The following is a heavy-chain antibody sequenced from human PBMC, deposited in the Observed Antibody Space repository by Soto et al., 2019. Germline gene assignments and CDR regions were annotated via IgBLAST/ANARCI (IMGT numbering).Heavy chain of an antibody. J-gene: IGHJ6*02. CDR1: GYSFTSYW. CDR2: IYPGDSDT. CDR3: ARHSPPITGTPDYYYYGMDV. Sequence: PGESLKISCKGSGYSFTSYWIGWVRQMPGKGLEWMGIIYPGDSDTRYSPSFQGQVTISADKSISTAYLQWSSLKASDTAMYYYARHSPPITGTPDYYYYGMDVWGQGTTVTVSS. V-gene: IGHV5-51*01. D-gene: IGHD1-7*01.